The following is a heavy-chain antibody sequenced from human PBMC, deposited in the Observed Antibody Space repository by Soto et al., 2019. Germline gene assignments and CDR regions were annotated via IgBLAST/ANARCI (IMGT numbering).Heavy chain of an antibody. CDR3: ARRGIFEISGYYYFSAFDI. J-gene: IGHJ3*02. V-gene: IGHV1-3*01. CDR1: GYTLTSYA. D-gene: IGHD3-22*01. Sequence: ASVKVSCKASGYTLTSYAMEWVRQAPGQRLEWMGWINAGNGNTKYSQKFQGRVTITRDTSASTAYMERSSLRSEDTAVYYRARRGIFEISGYYYFSAFDIWGQGTMVTVS. CDR2: INAGNGNT.